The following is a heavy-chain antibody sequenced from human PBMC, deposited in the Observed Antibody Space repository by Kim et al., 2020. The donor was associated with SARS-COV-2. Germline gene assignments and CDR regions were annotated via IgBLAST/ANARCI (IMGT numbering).Heavy chain of an antibody. D-gene: IGHD3-10*01. CDR1: GGSVSSGSYY. J-gene: IGHJ6*02. Sequence: SETLSLTCTVSGGSVSSGSYYWSWIRQPPGKGLEWIGYIYYSGSTNYNPSLKSRVTISVDTSKNQFSLKLSSVTAADTAVYYCARSWALWFGEPSHYYYGMDVWGQGTTVTVSS. CDR2: IYYSGST. CDR3: ARSWALWFGEPSHYYYGMDV. V-gene: IGHV4-61*01.